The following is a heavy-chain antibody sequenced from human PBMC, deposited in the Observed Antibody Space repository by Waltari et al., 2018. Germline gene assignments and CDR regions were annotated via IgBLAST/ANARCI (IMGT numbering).Heavy chain of an antibody. Sequence: QVQLVQSGAEVKKPGASVKVSCKASGYTFTSYDINWVRQATGQGLEWMGWMNPNRGNTGYAQKFQGRVTITRNTSISTAYMELSSLRSEDTAVYYCARGLFTRPHRSYNWFDPWGQGTLVTVSS. J-gene: IGHJ5*02. CDR2: MNPNRGNT. D-gene: IGHD6-6*01. CDR3: ARGLFTRPHRSYNWFDP. CDR1: GYTFTSYD. V-gene: IGHV1-8*03.